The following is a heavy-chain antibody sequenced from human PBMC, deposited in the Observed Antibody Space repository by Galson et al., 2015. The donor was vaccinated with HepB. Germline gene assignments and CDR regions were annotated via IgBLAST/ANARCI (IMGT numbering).Heavy chain of an antibody. J-gene: IGHJ1*01. CDR3: ARTYSTEEYLQY. CDR2: VYPGDSDT. Sequence: QSGAEVKKPGESLKISCKGSGFSFTSYWIGWVRQMPGKGLEWMGIVYPGDSDTKYSPSFQGQVTISADKSINTAYLQWTSLRASDTATYYCARTYSTEEYLQYWGQGTLVTVSS. CDR1: GFSFTSYW. V-gene: IGHV5-51*03. D-gene: IGHD2-21*01.